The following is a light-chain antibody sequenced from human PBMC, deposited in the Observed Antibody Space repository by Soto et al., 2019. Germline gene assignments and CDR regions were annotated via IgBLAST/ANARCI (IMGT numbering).Light chain of an antibody. CDR1: SSAVAAGGYES. V-gene: IGLV2-14*01. CDR2: DVS. CDR3: SSYTSSSTLV. Sequence: QSALTQPASVSGSPGQSITISCTGVSSAVAAGGYESVSWYQQHPGKAPKLLIYDVSYRSSGVSTRFSGSKSGNTASLTISGLQAEDEANYYCSSYTSSSTLVFGGGTKVTVL. J-gene: IGLJ3*02.